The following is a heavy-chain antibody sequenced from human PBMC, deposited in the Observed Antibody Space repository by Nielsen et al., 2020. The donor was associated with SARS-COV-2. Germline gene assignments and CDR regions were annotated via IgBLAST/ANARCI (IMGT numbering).Heavy chain of an antibody. Sequence: SETLSLTCAISGDSVSSNSAAWNWIRQSPSRGLEWLGRTYYRSKWYNDYAVSVKSRITINPDTSKNQFSLQLNSVTPEDTAVYYCARDRIIAAAFLDAFDIWGQGTMVTVSS. CDR3: ARDRIIAAAFLDAFDI. V-gene: IGHV6-1*01. D-gene: IGHD6-13*01. CDR1: GDSVSSNSAA. J-gene: IGHJ3*02. CDR2: TYYRSKWYN.